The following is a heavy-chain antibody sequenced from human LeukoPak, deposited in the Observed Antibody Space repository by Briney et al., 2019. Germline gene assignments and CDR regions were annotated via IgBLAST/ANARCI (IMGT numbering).Heavy chain of an antibody. Sequence: SETLSLTCAVYGGSFSGYYWSWIRQPPGKGLEWIGRIYTSGSTNYNPSLKSRVTMSVDTSKNQFSLKLSSVTAADTAVYYCAKSQNPYYFDYWGQGTLVTVSS. CDR1: GGSFSGYY. CDR3: AKSQNPYYFDY. D-gene: IGHD1-14*01. CDR2: IYTSGST. V-gene: IGHV4-59*10. J-gene: IGHJ4*02.